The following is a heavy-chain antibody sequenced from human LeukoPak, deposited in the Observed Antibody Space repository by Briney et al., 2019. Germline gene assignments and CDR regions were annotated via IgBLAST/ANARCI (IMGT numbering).Heavy chain of an antibody. CDR1: GYTLTELS. CDR3: ATDSREPAAITKYYYYGMDV. V-gene: IGHV1-24*01. J-gene: IGHJ6*02. D-gene: IGHD2-2*01. CDR2: FDPEDGET. Sequence: ASVKVSCKVSGYTLTELSMHWVRQAPGKGLEWMGGFDPEDGETIYAQKFQGSVAMTEDTSTDTAYMELSCLRSEDTAVYYCATDSREPAAITKYYYYGMDVWGQGTTVTVSS.